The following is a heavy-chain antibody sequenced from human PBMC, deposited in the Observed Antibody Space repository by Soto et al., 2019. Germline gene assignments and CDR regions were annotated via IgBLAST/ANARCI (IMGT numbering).Heavy chain of an antibody. D-gene: IGHD3-22*01. Sequence: SETLSLTCAVYGGSFSGYYWGWIRQPPGKGLEWIGEINHSGSTNYNPSLKSRVTISVDTSKNQFSLKLSSVTAADTAVYYCARVKGAYYYDSSGYYPSWFDPWGQGTLVTSPQ. CDR3: ARVKGAYYYDSSGYYPSWFDP. V-gene: IGHV4-34*01. CDR2: INHSGST. J-gene: IGHJ5*02. CDR1: GGSFSGYY.